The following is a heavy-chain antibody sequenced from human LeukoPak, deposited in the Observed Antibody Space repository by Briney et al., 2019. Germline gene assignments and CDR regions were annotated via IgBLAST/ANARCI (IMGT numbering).Heavy chain of an antibody. CDR3: AKDRYSSGWYLDY. V-gene: IGHV3-9*01. CDR2: ISWNSGSI. D-gene: IGHD6-19*01. J-gene: IGHJ4*02. Sequence: GGSLRLSCAASGFTFSSYAMSWVRQAPGKGLEWVSGISWNSGSIGYADSVKGRFTISRDNAKDSLYLQMNSLRAEDTALYYCAKDRYSSGWYLDYWGQGTLVTVSS. CDR1: GFTFSSYA.